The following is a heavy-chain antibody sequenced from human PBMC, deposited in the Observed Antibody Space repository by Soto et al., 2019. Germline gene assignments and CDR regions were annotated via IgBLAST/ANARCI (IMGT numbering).Heavy chain of an antibody. J-gene: IGHJ4*02. CDR3: ARNSMVRGILFDY. D-gene: IGHD3-10*01. CDR2: ISSSSTI. CDR1: GFTFSSYS. Sequence: GGSLRLSCAASGFTFSSYSMNWVRQAPGKGLEWVSYISSSSTIYYADSVKGRFTISRDNAKNSLYLQMNSLRAEDTAVYYCARNSMVRGILFDYWGQGTLVTVSS. V-gene: IGHV3-48*01.